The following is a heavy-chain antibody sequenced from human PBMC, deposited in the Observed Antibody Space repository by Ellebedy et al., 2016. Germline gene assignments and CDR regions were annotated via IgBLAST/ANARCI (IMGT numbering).Heavy chain of an antibody. CDR3: AKVRHGDYRGDPLHM. Sequence: GGSLRLXXAASGFTFSTYWMHWVRQVPGMGLVWVARIEFDGSSTSYADSVKGRFTVSRDNSKNTMYLQMNSLIADDTAVYYCAKVRHGDYRGDPLHMWGQGTMVTVSS. V-gene: IGHV3-74*01. CDR2: IEFDGSST. CDR1: GFTFSTYW. D-gene: IGHD4-17*01. J-gene: IGHJ3*02.